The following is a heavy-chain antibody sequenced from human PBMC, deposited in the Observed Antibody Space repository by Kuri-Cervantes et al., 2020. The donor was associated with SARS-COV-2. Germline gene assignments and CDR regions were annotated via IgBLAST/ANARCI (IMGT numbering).Heavy chain of an antibody. V-gene: IGHV3-48*02. D-gene: IGHD1-26*01. CDR2: ISSSSSTI. CDR3: ARDVSHSGSYNVIPRPYYFDY. CDR1: GFTFSSYS. Sequence: GGSLRLSCAASGFTFSSYSMNWVRQAPGKGLEWVSYISSSSSTIYYADSVKGRFTISRDNAKNSLYLQMNSLRDEDTAVYYCARDVSHSGSYNVIPRPYYFDYWGQGTLVTVSS. J-gene: IGHJ4*02.